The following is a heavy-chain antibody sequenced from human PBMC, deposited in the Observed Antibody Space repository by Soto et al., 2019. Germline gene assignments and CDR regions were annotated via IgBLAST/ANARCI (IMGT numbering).Heavy chain of an antibody. J-gene: IGHJ4*02. D-gene: IGHD2-21*01. V-gene: IGHV4-30-2*01. CDR1: GGSISSGGYS. CDR2: IYHSGST. CDR3: ARGNVVAIDY. Sequence: PSETLSLTCAVSGGSISSGGYSWSWIRQPPGKGLEWIGYIYHSGSTYYNPSLKSRVTISADRSKNQFSLKLSSVTAADTAVYYCARGNVVAIDYWGQGTLVTVSS.